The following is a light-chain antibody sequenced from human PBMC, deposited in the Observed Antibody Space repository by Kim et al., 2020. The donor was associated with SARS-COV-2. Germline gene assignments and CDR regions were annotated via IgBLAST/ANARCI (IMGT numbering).Light chain of an antibody. V-gene: IGLV1-47*01. CDR1: SSNIGSKY. CDR2: RTD. CDR3: ASFDDTLNPV. J-gene: IGLJ3*02. Sequence: QSVLTQSPSASGTPGQRVTISCSGSSSNIGSKYVSWYQQLPGTAPKLLIYRTDQRASGVPDRFSASKSGTSASLAISGLRSEDEADYYCASFDDTLNPVFGRGTQLTVL.